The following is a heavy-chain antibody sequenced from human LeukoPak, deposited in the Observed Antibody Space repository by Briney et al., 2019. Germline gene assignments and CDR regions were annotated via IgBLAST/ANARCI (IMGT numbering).Heavy chain of an antibody. CDR3: ARCSGGSCYSGYGMDV. D-gene: IGHD2-15*01. Sequence: GESLKISCKGSGYSFTSYWIGWVRQTPGKGLEWMGIIYPGDSDTRYSPSFQGQVTISADKSISTAYLQWSSLKASDTAMYYCARCSGGSCYSGYGMDVWGQGTTVTVSS. J-gene: IGHJ6*02. V-gene: IGHV5-51*01. CDR2: IYPGDSDT. CDR1: GYSFTSYW.